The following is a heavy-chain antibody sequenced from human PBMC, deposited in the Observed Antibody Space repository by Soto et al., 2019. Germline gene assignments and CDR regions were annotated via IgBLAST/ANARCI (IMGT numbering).Heavy chain of an antibody. CDR2: ISAYNGNT. D-gene: IGHD6-13*01. J-gene: IGHJ6*02. V-gene: IGHV1-18*01. CDR3: VSLKAAASKRDYCGMDV. Sequence: ASVKVSCKASGYTFTSYGISWVRQAPGQGLEWMGWISAYNGNTNYAQKHQGRVTMTTDTSTSTAYMELRSLRSDDTAVYYCVSLKAAASKRDYCGMDVWGQGTMVTVSS. CDR1: GYTFTSYG.